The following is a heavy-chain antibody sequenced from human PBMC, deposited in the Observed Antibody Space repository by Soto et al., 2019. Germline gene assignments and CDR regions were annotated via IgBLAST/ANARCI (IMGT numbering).Heavy chain of an antibody. CDR3: ARDWADSHSGDYYLKY. V-gene: IGHV1-2*02. D-gene: IGHD3-10*01. CDR1: GYTFTDYY. Sequence: ASVKVSCKTSGYTFTDYYIHWVRQAPGHGLEWMGWTDTKTGGAYFPQRFQGRVTMTRDTSISTAYMDLSRLRPVDTAVYYCARDWADSHSGDYYLKYWGRGTLVTVSS. CDR2: TDTKTGGA. J-gene: IGHJ4*02.